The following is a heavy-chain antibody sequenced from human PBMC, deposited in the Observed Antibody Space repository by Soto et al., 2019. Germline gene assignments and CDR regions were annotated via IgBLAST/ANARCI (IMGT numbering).Heavy chain of an antibody. CDR3: ASFYGDYVSY. CDR1: SGCMSSSSYY. D-gene: IGHD4-17*01. Sequence: SETLSLTCIVSSGCMSSSSYYWGWIRQPPGKGLEWIGSIYYSGSTNYNPSLKSRVTISVDTSKNQFSLKLNSMTAADTAVYYCASFYGDYVSYWGQGTLVTVSS. V-gene: IGHV4-39*01. CDR2: IYYSGST. J-gene: IGHJ4*02.